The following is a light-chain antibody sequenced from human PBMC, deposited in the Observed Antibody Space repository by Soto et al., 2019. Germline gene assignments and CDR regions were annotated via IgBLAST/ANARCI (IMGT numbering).Light chain of an antibody. CDR3: QQFHSYPRT. J-gene: IGKJ1*01. Sequence: DIHLTQSPSFLSASVGHRVTITCRASQGISNFLAWYQQKPGKAPKLLIFAASSLQSGVPSRFSGSGSGTESTLTITSLQPEDFATYCCQQFHSYPRTFGQGTKVDI. V-gene: IGKV1-9*01. CDR2: AAS. CDR1: QGISNF.